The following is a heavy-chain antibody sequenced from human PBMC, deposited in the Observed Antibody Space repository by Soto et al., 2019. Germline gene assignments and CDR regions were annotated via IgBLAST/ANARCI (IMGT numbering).Heavy chain of an antibody. D-gene: IGHD6-13*01. CDR3: ARDPKQQPLARGDY. CDR2: ISSSSSYI. Sequence: PGGSLRLSCAASGFTFSSYSMNWVRQAPGKGLEWVSSISSSSSYIYYAESVKGRFTISRDNAKNSLYLQMNSLRAEDKAVYYCARDPKQQPLARGDYWGQGTLVTVSS. CDR1: GFTFSSYS. V-gene: IGHV3-21*01. J-gene: IGHJ4*02.